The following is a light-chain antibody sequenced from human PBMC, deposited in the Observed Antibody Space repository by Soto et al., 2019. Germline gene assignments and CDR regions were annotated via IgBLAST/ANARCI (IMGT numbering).Light chain of an antibody. CDR3: QQDHNWPAT. CDR2: GAS. J-gene: IGKJ2*01. CDR1: QSVSSD. V-gene: IGKV3-15*01. Sequence: EIVMTQSPATLSVSPEERATLSCRASQSVSSDSAWYQQKPGQAPRLLIYGASTRVTGIPARFSGSGSGTEFTLTISSLQSEDFVVYYCQQDHNWPATFGQGTKLEIK.